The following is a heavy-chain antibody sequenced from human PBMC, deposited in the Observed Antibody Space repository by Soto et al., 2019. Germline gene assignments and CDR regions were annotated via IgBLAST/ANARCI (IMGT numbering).Heavy chain of an antibody. J-gene: IGHJ5*02. CDR3: ASADDPFEGFGEVLEVRT. D-gene: IGHD3-10*01. CDR1: GGYISSGGYF. Sequence: QMQLQESGPRLVKPSQTLSLTCTVSGGYISSGGYFGNWIRQHPGKGLDWIGYISYSGSTSYNPSLKRRGIISVDTAKNRYARKPNSVTAADTAGYYGASADDPFEGFGEVLEVRTWGKGTLVTVSS. V-gene: IGHV4-31*03. CDR2: ISYSGST.